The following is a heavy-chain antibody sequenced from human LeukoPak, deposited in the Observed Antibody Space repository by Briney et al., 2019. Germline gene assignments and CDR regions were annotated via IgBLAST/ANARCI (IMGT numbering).Heavy chain of an antibody. CDR3: ARVYVDVDYIYEGIGGY. D-gene: IGHD4-17*01. CDR1: GGTFSSYA. V-gene: IGHV1-69*13. CDR2: IIPIFGTA. J-gene: IGHJ4*02. Sequence: ASVKVSCKASGGTFSSYAISWVRQAPGQGLEWMGGIIPIFGTANYAQKFQGRVTITADESTSTAYMELSSLRSDDTAVYYCARVYVDVDYIYEGIGGYWGQGTLVTVSS.